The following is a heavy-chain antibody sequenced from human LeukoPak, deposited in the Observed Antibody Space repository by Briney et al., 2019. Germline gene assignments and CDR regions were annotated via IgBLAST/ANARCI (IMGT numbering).Heavy chain of an antibody. D-gene: IGHD3-3*01. J-gene: IGHJ5*02. CDR2: INLHSGGT. CDR3: ARGLEWLTRRHTWFDP. Sequence: GASVKVSCKASGCIFTGYYMHWVGQAPGQGLEWMVWINLHSGGTNYTQKFQGRVTMTTDTSTSTAYMELRSLRSDDTAVYYCARGLEWLTRRHTWFDPWGQGTLVTVSS. V-gene: IGHV1-2*02. CDR1: GCIFTGYY.